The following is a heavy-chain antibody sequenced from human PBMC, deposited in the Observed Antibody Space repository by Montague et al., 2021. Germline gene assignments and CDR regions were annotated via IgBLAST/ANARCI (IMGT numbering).Heavy chain of an antibody. V-gene: IGHV4-34*01. CDR1: GVTFRCYY. CDR3: ARGHQLQDFDWPQGLGY. Sequence: SETLSLTCAVYGVTFRCYYSTSIRQPPGKGLAWIGEINHSGSTDYNPSLESRVTISVDTSKNQFSLKLTSATAADTAVYFCARGHQLQDFDWPQGLGYWAQGTPVAVSS. CDR2: INHSGST. D-gene: IGHD3-9*01. J-gene: IGHJ4*02.